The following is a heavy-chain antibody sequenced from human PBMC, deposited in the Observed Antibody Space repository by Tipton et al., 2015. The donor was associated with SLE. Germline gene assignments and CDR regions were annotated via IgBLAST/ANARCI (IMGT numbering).Heavy chain of an antibody. CDR2: INHSGST. V-gene: IGHV4-34*01. CDR3: ARDPGGATAEYFQH. D-gene: IGHD1-26*01. Sequence: AGLVTPSETLSLTCAVYGGSFSGYYWSWIRQPPGKGLEWIGEINHSGSTNYNPSLKSRVTISVDTSKNQFSLKLSSVTAADTAVYYCARDPGGATAEYFQHWGQGTLVTVSS. CDR1: GGSFSGYY. J-gene: IGHJ1*01.